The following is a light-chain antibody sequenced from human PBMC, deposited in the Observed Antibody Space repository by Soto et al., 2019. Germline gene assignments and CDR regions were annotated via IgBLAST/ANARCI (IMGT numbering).Light chain of an antibody. CDR2: GAT. V-gene: IGKV3-15*01. J-gene: IGKJ2*02. CDR1: ESISVN. CDR3: QQYNLWPCT. Sequence: EIVMTQSPGTLSVSPGEGATLSCRASESISVNLAWYQQKPGQAPKLLIFGATSRATGVPARFSGSGSVTDFSLTISSPQSEDFAVYYCQQYNLWPCTFGQGTKLEIK.